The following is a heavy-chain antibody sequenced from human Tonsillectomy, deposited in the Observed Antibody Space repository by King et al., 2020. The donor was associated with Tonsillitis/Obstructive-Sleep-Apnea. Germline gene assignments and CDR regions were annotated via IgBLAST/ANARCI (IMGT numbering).Heavy chain of an antibody. V-gene: IGHV3-11*06. CDR3: ARVGVVLPVASDY. Sequence: VQLVESGGGLVKPGGSLRLSCAASGFTFSDYYMNWIRQAPGKGLEWVSYISSSSSYINYADSVRGRFTISRDNAKNSLYLQMNSLRAEDTAVYYCARVGVVLPVASDYWGQGTLVTVSS. CDR1: GFTFSDYY. CDR2: ISSSSSYI. D-gene: IGHD2-2*01. J-gene: IGHJ4*02.